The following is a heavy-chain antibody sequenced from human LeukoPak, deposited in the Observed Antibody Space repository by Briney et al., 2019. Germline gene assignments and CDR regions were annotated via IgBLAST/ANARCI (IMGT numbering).Heavy chain of an antibody. J-gene: IGHJ4*02. Sequence: GGSLRLSCAASGFTFSSYSMNWVRQAPGKGLEWVSSISSSSSYIYYADSVKGRFTISRDNAENSLYLQMNSLRAEDTAVYYCARDPYYYDSSGYTDYWGQGTLVTVSS. CDR2: ISSSSSYI. D-gene: IGHD3-22*01. CDR1: GFTFSSYS. CDR3: ARDPYYYDSSGYTDY. V-gene: IGHV3-21*01.